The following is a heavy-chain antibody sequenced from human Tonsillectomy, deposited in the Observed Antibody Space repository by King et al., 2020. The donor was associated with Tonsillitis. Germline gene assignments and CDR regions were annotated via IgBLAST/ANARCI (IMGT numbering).Heavy chain of an antibody. Sequence: QLQESGPGLVKPSETLSLTCTVSGGSISSSSYYWGWIRQPPGKGLEWIGSIYYSGSTYYNPSLKSRVTISVDTSKNQFSLKLSSVTAADTAVYYCARLYGDYGHAFDIWGQGTMVTVSS. D-gene: IGHD4-17*01. CDR2: IYYSGST. CDR3: ARLYGDYGHAFDI. CDR1: GGSISSSSYY. V-gene: IGHV4-39*01. J-gene: IGHJ3*02.